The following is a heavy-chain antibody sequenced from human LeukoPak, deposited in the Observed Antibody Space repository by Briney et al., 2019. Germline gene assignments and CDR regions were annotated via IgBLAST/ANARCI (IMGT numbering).Heavy chain of an antibody. J-gene: IGHJ6*03. CDR3: TTSPDYSNYGYYYYYMDV. D-gene: IGHD4-11*01. CDR1: GFTFSSYG. V-gene: IGHV3-15*01. Sequence: GGSLRLSCAASGFTFSSYGMHWVRQAPGKGLEWVGRIKSKTDGGTTDYAAPVKGRFTISRDDSKNTLYLQMNSLKTEDTAVYYCTTSPDYSNYGYYYYYMDVWGKGTTVTVSS. CDR2: IKSKTDGGTT.